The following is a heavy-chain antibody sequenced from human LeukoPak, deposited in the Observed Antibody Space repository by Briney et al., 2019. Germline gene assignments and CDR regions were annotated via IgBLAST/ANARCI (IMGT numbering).Heavy chain of an antibody. CDR1: GYTFTSYG. J-gene: IGHJ4*02. CDR2: INAGNGNT. CDR3: ATRPVWFGDQSFDY. Sequence: ASVKVSCKASGYTFTSYGISWVRQAPGQGLEWMGWINAGNGNTKYSQKFQGRVTITRDTSASTAYMELSSLRSEDTAVYYCATRPVWFGDQSFDYWGQGTLVTVSS. V-gene: IGHV1-3*01. D-gene: IGHD3-10*01.